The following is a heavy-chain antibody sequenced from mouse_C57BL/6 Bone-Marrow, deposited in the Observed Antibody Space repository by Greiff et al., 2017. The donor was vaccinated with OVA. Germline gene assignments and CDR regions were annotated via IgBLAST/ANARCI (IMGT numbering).Heavy chain of an antibody. CDR2: INPYNGGT. CDR3: ARGGRGY. V-gene: IGHV1-19*01. CDR1: GYTFTDYY. Sequence: VEPGASVKMSCKASGYTFTDYYMNWVKQSHGKSLEWIGVINPYNGGTSYNQKFKGKATLTVDKSSSTAYMELNSLTSEDSAVYYCARGGRGYWGQGTTLTVSS. J-gene: IGHJ2*01.